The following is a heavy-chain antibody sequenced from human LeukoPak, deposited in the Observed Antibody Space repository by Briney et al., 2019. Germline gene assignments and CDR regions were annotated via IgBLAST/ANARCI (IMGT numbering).Heavy chain of an antibody. CDR1: GGSIRGYY. J-gene: IGHJ4*02. Sequence: PSETLSLTCAVYGGSIRGYYWSWIRQPPGKGLEWIGEINHSGSTNYNPSLKSRVTISVDTSKNQFSLKLSSVTAADTAVYYCERVRMITFGGVIVPLPPLDYWGQGTLVTVSS. V-gene: IGHV4-34*01. CDR2: INHSGST. CDR3: ERVRMITFGGVIVPLPPLDY. D-gene: IGHD3-16*02.